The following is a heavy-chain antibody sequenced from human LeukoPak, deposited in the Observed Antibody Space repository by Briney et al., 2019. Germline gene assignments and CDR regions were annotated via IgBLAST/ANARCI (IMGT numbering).Heavy chain of an antibody. CDR2: MYPGDSDT. V-gene: IGHV5-51*01. J-gene: IGHJ4*02. D-gene: IGHD3-10*01. CDR3: ARERMYYYGSGSYYNRGYFDY. Sequence: GESLKISCKGFGYSFTSYWIAWVRQMPGKGLEWMGIMYPGDSDTRYSPSFQGQVTISADKSISTAYMELSRLRSDDTAVYYCARERMYYYGSGSYYNRGYFDYWGQGTLVTVSS. CDR1: GYSFTSYW.